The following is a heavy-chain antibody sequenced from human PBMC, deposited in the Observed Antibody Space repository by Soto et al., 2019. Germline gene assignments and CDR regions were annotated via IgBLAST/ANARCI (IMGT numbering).Heavy chain of an antibody. V-gene: IGHV3-23*01. Sequence: EVPLLESGGDLVQPGGSLRLSCAASGFTFSNYAMSWVRQAPGKGLEWVSVISSGASSRKYADTVKGRFTISRDNSKHTLSLQMNGLRAEDTALYYCAKQGSRGTYGSDSYYDNWGQGMLVTVSS. D-gene: IGHD3-10*01. J-gene: IGHJ4*02. CDR1: GFTFSNYA. CDR3: AKQGSRGTYGSDSYYDN. CDR2: ISSGASSR.